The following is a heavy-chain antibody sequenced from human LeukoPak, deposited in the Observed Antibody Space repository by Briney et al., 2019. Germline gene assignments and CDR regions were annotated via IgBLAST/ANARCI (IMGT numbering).Heavy chain of an antibody. J-gene: IGHJ5*02. CDR2: IYYSGST. Sequence: PSETLSLTCTVSGGSISSYYWSWIRQPPGKGLEWIGNIYYSGSTNYNPSLKSRVTISVDTSKNQFSLKLSSVTAADTAVYYCARDQNWFDPWGQGTLVTVSS. V-gene: IGHV4-59*01. CDR1: GGSISSYY. CDR3: ARDQNWFDP.